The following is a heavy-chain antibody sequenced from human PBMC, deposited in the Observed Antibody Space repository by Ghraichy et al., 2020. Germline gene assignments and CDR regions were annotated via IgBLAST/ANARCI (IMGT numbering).Heavy chain of an antibody. CDR2: IIPIFGTA. Sequence: SVKVSCKASGGTFSSYAISWVRQAPGQGLEWMGGIIPIFGTANYAQKFQGRVTITADESTSTAYMELSSLRSEDTAVYYCAREGAFVVVVAATHKLPYSYFDLWGRGTLVTVSS. D-gene: IGHD2-15*01. J-gene: IGHJ2*01. CDR3: AREGAFVVVVAATHKLPYSYFDL. V-gene: IGHV1-69*13. CDR1: GGTFSSYA.